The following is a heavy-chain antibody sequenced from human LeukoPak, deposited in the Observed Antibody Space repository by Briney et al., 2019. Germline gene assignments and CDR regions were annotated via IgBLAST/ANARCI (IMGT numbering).Heavy chain of an antibody. CDR3: AKKAQYNGNYPLDY. V-gene: IGHV3-23*01. CDR2: TSDRGDYT. J-gene: IGHJ4*02. CDR1: GVTFTSYS. D-gene: IGHD1-26*01. Sequence: GGSLRLSCAASGVTFTSYSMSWVRQAPGKGLEWVSGTSDRGDYTYYADSVKGRFTISRDNSKNTLYLQMNSLRAEDTALYFCAKKAQYNGNYPLDYWGQGTLVTVSS.